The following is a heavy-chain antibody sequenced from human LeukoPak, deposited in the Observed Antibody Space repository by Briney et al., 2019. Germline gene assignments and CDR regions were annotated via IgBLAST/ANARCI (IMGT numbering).Heavy chain of an antibody. Sequence: GGSLRLSCAASGFTFRDYYMSWIRQAPGKGLEWVSYISSSGSTIYYADSVKGRFTISRDSAKNSLYLQMNSLRADDTAAYYCARVPRYGSGSYYSLDHWGQGTLVTVSS. CDR2: ISSSGSTI. J-gene: IGHJ4*02. V-gene: IGHV3-11*01. CDR3: ARVPRYGSGSYYSLDH. D-gene: IGHD3-10*01. CDR1: GFTFRDYY.